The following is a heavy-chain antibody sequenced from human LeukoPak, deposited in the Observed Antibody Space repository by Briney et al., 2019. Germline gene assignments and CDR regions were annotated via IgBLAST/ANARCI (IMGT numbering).Heavy chain of an antibody. CDR1: GGSFSGYY. Sequence: SETLSLTCAVYGGSFSGYYWSWIRQPPGKGLEWIGSIYYSGSTYYNPSLKSRVTISVDTSKNQFSLKLNSVTATDTAVYYCARHYGPWGQGILVTVSS. CDR3: ARHYGP. V-gene: IGHV4-34*01. D-gene: IGHD3-16*01. CDR2: IYYSGST. J-gene: IGHJ4*02.